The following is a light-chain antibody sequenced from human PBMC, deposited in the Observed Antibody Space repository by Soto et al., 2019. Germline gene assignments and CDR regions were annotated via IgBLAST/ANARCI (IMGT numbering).Light chain of an antibody. CDR3: QHYNSYGT. CDR1: QSIDSW. CDR2: GAT. V-gene: IGKV1-5*01. Sequence: DIRMTQSPSTLSASVGDRVSINCRASQSIDSWVAWYQQKPGKAPKILIYGATSLETGVPSRFSASGSGTEFTLTISSLQPDDFATYYCQHYNSYGTFGQGTKVDI. J-gene: IGKJ1*01.